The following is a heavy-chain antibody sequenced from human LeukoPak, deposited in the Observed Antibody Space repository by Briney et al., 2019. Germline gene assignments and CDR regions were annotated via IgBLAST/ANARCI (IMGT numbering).Heavy chain of an antibody. CDR3: AREYYDFWSVYSLNWFDP. V-gene: IGHV4-59*01. J-gene: IGHJ5*02. D-gene: IGHD3-3*01. Sequence: SETLSLTCAVSGGSISSYYWSWIRQPPGKGLEWIGYIYYSGSTNYNPSLKSRVTISVDTSKNQFSLKLSSVTAVYTAVYYCAREYYDFWSVYSLNWFDPWGQGTLVTVSS. CDR2: IYYSGST. CDR1: GGSISSYY.